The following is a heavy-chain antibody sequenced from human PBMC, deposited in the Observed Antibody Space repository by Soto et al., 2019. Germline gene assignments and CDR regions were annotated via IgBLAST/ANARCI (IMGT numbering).Heavy chain of an antibody. CDR3: ATGGSYYIL. CDR1: GFTFSDYY. D-gene: IGHD1-26*01. Sequence: GGSLRLSCAASGFTFSDYYMSWIRQAPGKGLEWVSYISSSSSYTNYADSVKGRFTISRDNAKNSLYLQMNSLRGEDTALYYCATGGSYYILWGQGTLVTVSS. CDR2: ISSSSSYT. J-gene: IGHJ4*02. V-gene: IGHV3-11*06.